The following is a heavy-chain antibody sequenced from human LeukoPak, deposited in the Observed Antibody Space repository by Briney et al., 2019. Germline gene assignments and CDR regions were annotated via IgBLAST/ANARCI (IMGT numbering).Heavy chain of an antibody. CDR1: GGTFSSYA. CDR2: IIPIFGTA. J-gene: IGHJ5*02. Sequence: GASVKVSCKASGGTFSSYAISWVRQAPGQGLEWMGGIIPIFGTANYAQKFQGRVTITADESTSTAYMELSSLRSEDTAVYYCARANRYCSGGSCYFNWFDPWGQGTLVTVSS. V-gene: IGHV1-69*13. D-gene: IGHD2-15*01. CDR3: ARANRYCSGGSCYFNWFDP.